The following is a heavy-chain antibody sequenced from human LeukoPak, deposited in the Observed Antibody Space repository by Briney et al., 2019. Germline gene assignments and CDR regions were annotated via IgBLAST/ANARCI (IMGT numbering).Heavy chain of an antibody. V-gene: IGHV1-46*01. J-gene: IGHJ4*02. CDR1: GYTFTSNY. CDR3: ARDQEGFDY. CDR2: IYPRDGST. Sequence: ASVKVSCKASGYTFTSNYIHWVRQAPGQGLERMGMIYPRDGSTSYAQKFQGRITVTRDTSTSTVHMELSGLRSEDTAVYYCARDQEGFDYWGQGTLVTVSS.